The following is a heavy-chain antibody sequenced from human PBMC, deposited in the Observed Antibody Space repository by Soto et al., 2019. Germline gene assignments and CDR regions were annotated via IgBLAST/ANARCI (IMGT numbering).Heavy chain of an antibody. D-gene: IGHD3-22*01. J-gene: IGHJ4*02. CDR3: TTGTYYYDSSGYYYVPRNSVSFDY. CDR2: IKNKTDGGTT. CDR1: GFTFSNAW. Sequence: GGSLRLSCAASGFTFSNAWLTWVRRAPGMGLEWVGRIKNKTDGGTTDYAAPVKGRFTISRDDSKNTLYLHINSLKTEDTAVYYCTTGTYYYDSSGYYYVPRNSVSFDYWGQGTLVTVSS. V-gene: IGHV3-15*01.